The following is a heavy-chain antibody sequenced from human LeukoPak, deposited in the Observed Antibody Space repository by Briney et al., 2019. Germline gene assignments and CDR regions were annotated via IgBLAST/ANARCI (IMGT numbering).Heavy chain of an antibody. CDR2: TYYRSKWHY. Sequence: SQTLSLTCAISGDMFSSNSAAWNWIRQSPSRGLEWLGRTYYRSKWHYDYAESVKRRITVNYDTSKNQFSLQLNSVTPEDTAVYYCARQSSTDFYYYGLDVWGQGTTVAVSS. V-gene: IGHV6-1*01. D-gene: IGHD1-1*01. J-gene: IGHJ6*02. CDR3: ARQSSTDFYYYGLDV. CDR1: GDMFSSNSAA.